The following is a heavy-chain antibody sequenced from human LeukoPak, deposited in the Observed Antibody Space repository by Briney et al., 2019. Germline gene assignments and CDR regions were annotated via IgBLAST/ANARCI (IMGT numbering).Heavy chain of an antibody. CDR2: VYPGDSDT. J-gene: IGHJ4*02. V-gene: IGHV5-51*01. CDR3: ARRGEMAAIDY. Sequence: PGESLQISCQGSGYSFTNYWIGWARQLPGKGLEWMGIVYPGDSDTRYSPSFQGQVTISADKSITTAYLQWDSLKASDSAKYYCARRGEMAAIDYWGQGTLVTVSS. CDR1: GYSFTNYW. D-gene: IGHD5-24*01.